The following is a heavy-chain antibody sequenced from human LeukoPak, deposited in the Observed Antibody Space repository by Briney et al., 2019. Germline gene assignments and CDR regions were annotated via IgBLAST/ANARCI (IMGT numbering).Heavy chain of an antibody. CDR2: IYYTGST. V-gene: IGHV4-30-4*01. Sequence: SQTLSLTCTVSGGSISSGDYNWSWIRQPPGKGLEWIGYIYYTGSTYYNPSLKSRVTISVDTSKNQFSLKLTSVTAADTAVYYYARETTMIPPDYWGQGTLVTVSS. D-gene: IGHD3-22*01. J-gene: IGHJ4*02. CDR3: ARETTMIPPDY. CDR1: GGSISSGDYN.